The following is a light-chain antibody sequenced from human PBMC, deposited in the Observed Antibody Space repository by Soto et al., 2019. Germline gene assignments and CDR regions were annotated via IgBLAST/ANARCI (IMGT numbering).Light chain of an antibody. V-gene: IGLV1-40*01. CDR1: SSNIGAGYD. CDR3: QSYDSSLSGCV. Sequence: QSVLTQPPSVSGAPGQRVTISCTGSSSNIGAGYDVHWYQQLPGTAPKLLIYGNSNRPSGVPDRFSGSKSGTSASLAITGLQAEDEADYYWQSYDSSLSGCVFGGGTKLTVL. CDR2: GNS. J-gene: IGLJ3*02.